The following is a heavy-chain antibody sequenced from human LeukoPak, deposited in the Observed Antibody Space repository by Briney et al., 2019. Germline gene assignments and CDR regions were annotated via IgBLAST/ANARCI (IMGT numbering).Heavy chain of an antibody. CDR1: GFTVSSNY. J-gene: IGHJ6*02. CDR3: ARKAWRGMDV. Sequence: GRSLRLSCAVSGFTVSSNYMSWVRQAPGKGLEWVSVIYSGGSTYHADSVKGRFTVSRDNSKNTLYLQMNSLRAEDTAVYYCARKAWRGMDVWGQGTTITVSS. V-gene: IGHV3-53*01. CDR2: IYSGGST.